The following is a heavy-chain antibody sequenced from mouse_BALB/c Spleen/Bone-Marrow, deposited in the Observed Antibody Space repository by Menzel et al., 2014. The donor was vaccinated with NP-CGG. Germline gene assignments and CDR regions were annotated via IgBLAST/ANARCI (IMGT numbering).Heavy chain of an antibody. J-gene: IGHJ3*01. CDR1: GYAFTNYL. D-gene: IGHD1-1*01. CDR3: AREIITSFAY. Sequence: VHLVESGAELVRPGTSVKVSCKASGYAFTNYLIEWVKQRPGQGLEWIGVINPGSGGTNYNEKFKGKATLTADKSSSTAYMQLSSLTSDHSAVYFCAREIITSFAYWGQGTLVTVSA. V-gene: IGHV1-54*01. CDR2: INPGSGGT.